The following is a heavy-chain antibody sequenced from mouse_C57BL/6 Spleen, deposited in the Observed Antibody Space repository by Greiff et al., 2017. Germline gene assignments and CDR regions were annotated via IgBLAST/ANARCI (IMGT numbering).Heavy chain of an antibody. Sequence: VQLQQPGAELVKPGASVKLSCKASGYTFTSYWMQWVKQRPGQGLEWIGEIDPSDSYTNYNQKFKGKATLTVDTSSSTAYMQLSSLTSEDSAVYYCARSYDYGQNYWGQGTTLTVSS. J-gene: IGHJ2*01. CDR3: ARSYDYGQNY. CDR1: GYTFTSYW. V-gene: IGHV1-50*01. CDR2: IDPSDSYT. D-gene: IGHD2-4*01.